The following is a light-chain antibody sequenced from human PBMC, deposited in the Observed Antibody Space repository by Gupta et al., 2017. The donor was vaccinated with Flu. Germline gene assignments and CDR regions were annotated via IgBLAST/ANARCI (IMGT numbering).Light chain of an antibody. V-gene: IGLV2-11*03. CDR3: CSYLATDNVL. CDR2: EVD. Sequence: VSWYKQYPANDPTLIIYEVDKRPSGVPGRFSGSKSGSTASLTISGLQPEDEAEYICCSYLATDNVLFGRGTKLTVL. J-gene: IGLJ2*01.